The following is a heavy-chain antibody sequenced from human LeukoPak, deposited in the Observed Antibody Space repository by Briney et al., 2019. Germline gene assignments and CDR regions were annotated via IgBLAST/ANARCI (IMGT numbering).Heavy chain of an antibody. Sequence: GGSLRLSCAASGFTFSDYYMSWMRQAPGKGLEWVSYISSGGSTIYYADSVKGRFTISRDNAKNSLYLQMNSLRAEDTAVYYCARSKPRYSGYDFDFDYWGQGTLVTVSS. J-gene: IGHJ4*02. CDR3: ARSKPRYSGYDFDFDY. CDR1: GFTFSDYY. D-gene: IGHD5-12*01. V-gene: IGHV3-11*01. CDR2: ISSGGSTI.